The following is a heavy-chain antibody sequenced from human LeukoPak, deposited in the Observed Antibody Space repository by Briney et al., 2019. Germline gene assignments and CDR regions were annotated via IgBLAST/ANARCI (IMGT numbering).Heavy chain of an antibody. Sequence: GGPLRLSCAASGFTFSSYSMNWVRQAPGKGLEWVSSISSSSSYIYYADSVRGRFTISRDNAKNSLYLQMNSLRAEDTAVYYCAREDQLLFNYYMDVWGKGTTVTVSS. J-gene: IGHJ6*03. CDR2: ISSSSSYI. CDR1: GFTFSSYS. CDR3: AREDQLLFNYYMDV. D-gene: IGHD2-2*01. V-gene: IGHV3-21*01.